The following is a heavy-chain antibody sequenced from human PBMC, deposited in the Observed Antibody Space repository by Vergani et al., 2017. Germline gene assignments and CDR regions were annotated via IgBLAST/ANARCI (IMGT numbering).Heavy chain of an antibody. J-gene: IGHJ4*02. V-gene: IGHV5-51*01. Sequence: EVQLVQSGAEVKKPGESLKISCKGSGYSFTSYWIGWVRQMPGKGLEWMGIIYPGDSDTRYSSSFQGQVTISADKSISTAYLQWSSLKASDTAMYYCARRPYYYDSSGYYYFDYWGQGTLVTVSS. D-gene: IGHD3-22*01. CDR1: GYSFTSYW. CDR2: IYPGDSDT. CDR3: ARRPYYYDSSGYYYFDY.